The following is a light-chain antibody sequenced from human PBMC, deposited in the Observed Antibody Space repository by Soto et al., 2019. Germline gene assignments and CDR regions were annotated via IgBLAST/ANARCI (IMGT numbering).Light chain of an antibody. CDR2: GAS. Sequence: EIVLTQSPGTLSLSPGEGATLSCRASQSVSTSYLAWYQQRPGQAPRLLIYGASNRATGIPDRFSGSGSGTDFTLTISRLEPEDFAVYYCQQYGSSPPKYTFGQGTKLEIK. CDR1: QSVSTSY. V-gene: IGKV3-20*01. J-gene: IGKJ2*01. CDR3: QQYGSSPPKYT.